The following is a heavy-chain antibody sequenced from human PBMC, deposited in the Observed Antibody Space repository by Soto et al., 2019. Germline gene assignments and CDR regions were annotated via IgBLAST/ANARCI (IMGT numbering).Heavy chain of an antibody. CDR2: INSDGSST. CDR1: GVNFRSYG. Sequence: GGSQRLSCTASGVNFRSYGMHWVRQAPGKGLVWVSRINSDGSSTSYADSVKGRFTISRDNAKNTLYLQMNSLRAEDTAVYYCARGGSLNWYFDLWGRGTLVTVSS. CDR3: ARGGSLNWYFDL. D-gene: IGHD1-26*01. J-gene: IGHJ2*01. V-gene: IGHV3-74*01.